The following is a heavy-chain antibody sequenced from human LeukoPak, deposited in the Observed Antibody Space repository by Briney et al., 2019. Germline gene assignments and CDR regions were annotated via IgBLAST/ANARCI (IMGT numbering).Heavy chain of an antibody. CDR2: IYYSGST. Sequence: VKPSETLSLTCTVSGGSISSHYWSWIGQPPGKGLEWIGYIYYSGSTKYNPSLKSRVTISVDTSKNQFSLKLSSVTAADTAVYYCARHEDGYCSSTSCYGNWGQGTLVTVSS. V-gene: IGHV4-59*08. CDR3: ARHEDGYCSSTSCYGN. D-gene: IGHD2-2*03. J-gene: IGHJ4*02. CDR1: GGSISSHY.